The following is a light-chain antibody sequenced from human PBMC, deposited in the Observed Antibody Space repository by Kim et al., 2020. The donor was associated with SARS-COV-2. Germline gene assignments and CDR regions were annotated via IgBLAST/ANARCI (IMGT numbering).Light chain of an antibody. CDR3: NSRDNNDNVL. Sequence: VALGQTVRITCQGDSLRTYYTTWFQQKPGQAPIVVFYGKNNRPSGIPDRFSGSSSGNTASLTITATRAGDEADYYCNSRDNNDNVLFGGGTQLTVL. V-gene: IGLV3-19*01. CDR2: GKN. CDR1: SLRTYY. J-gene: IGLJ2*01.